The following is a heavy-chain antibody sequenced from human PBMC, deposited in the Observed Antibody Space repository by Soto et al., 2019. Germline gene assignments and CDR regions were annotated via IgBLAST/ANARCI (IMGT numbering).Heavy chain of an antibody. CDR3: TRVLDDFGDYVSRSPIYYYYYGMDV. CDR2: ISSSSSY. J-gene: IGHJ6*02. Sequence: PGGSLRLSCAASGFTFSSYSMNWVRQAPGKGLEWVSSISSSSSYKYAASVKGRFTISRDDSKSIAYLQMNSLKTEDTAVYYCTRVLDDFGDYVSRSPIYYYYYGMDVWGQRTTVTVSS. V-gene: IGHV3-21*03. D-gene: IGHD4-17*01. CDR1: GFTFSSYS.